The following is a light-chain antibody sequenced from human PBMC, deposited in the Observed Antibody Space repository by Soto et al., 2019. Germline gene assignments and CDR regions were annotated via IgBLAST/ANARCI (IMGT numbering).Light chain of an antibody. CDR2: LEDSGSY. V-gene: IGLV4-60*03. J-gene: IGLJ3*02. CDR3: CSYAGTYTLV. CDR1: SGPTDYI. Sequence: QPVLTQSSSASASLGSSVKLTCTLTSGPTDYIVAWHQQQPGRAPRYLMSLEDSGSYNRGSGVPDRFSGSKSANTASLTISGLQAEDEADYYCCSYAGTYTLVFGGGTKVTVL.